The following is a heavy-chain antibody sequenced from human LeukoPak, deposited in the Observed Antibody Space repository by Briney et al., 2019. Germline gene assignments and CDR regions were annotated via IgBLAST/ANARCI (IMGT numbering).Heavy chain of an antibody. CDR1: GGSISSGGYY. CDR2: IYYSGST. CDR3: ARDHYDSSGYYYLDY. J-gene: IGHJ4*02. Sequence: PSQTLSLTCTVSGGSISSGGYYWSWIRQHPGKGLEWIGYIYYSGSTYYNPSLKSRVTISVDTSKNQFSLKLSSVTAADTAVYYCARDHYDSSGYYYLDYWGQGTLVTVSS. V-gene: IGHV4-31*03. D-gene: IGHD3-22*01.